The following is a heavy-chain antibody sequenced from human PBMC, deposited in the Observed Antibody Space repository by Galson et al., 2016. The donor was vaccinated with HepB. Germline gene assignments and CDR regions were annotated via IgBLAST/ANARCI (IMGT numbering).Heavy chain of an antibody. CDR1: GGSTNSNNW. CDR2: IFQSGGT. D-gene: IGHD3-10*01. CDR3: ARRGVSYSGSGELARAVSPPFDY. J-gene: IGHJ4*02. V-gene: IGHV4-4*02. Sequence: TLSLTCAVSGGSTNSNNWWTWVRQPPGKGLEWIGEIFQSGGTNYIPSLKSRVTISLDKSKNQFSLKLNSVTAADTAVYYCARRGVSYSGSGELARAVSPPFDYWGPGTLVTVSS.